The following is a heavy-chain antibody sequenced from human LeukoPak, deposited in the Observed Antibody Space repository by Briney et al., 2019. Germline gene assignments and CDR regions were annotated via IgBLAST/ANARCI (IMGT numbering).Heavy chain of an antibody. CDR2: IYPGDSDT. CDR3: ATGVVVPADSHYYFDY. D-gene: IGHD2-2*01. V-gene: IGHV5-51*01. Sequence: GESLKISCKGSGYSFTTYWIAWVRQLPGKGLEWMGIIYPGDSDTRYSPSFQGQVTISADKSISTAYLQWSSLKASDTAMYYCATGVVVPADSHYYFDYWGQGTLVTVSS. J-gene: IGHJ4*02. CDR1: GYSFTTYW.